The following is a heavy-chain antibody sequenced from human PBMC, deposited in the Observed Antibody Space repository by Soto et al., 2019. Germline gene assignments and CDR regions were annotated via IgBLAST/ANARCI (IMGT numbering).Heavy chain of an antibody. CDR1: GFTFSSYA. J-gene: IGHJ4*02. CDR3: ARAIAAAGLDY. CDR2: ISYDGSNK. Sequence: GGSLRLSCAASGFTFSSYAMHWVRQAPGKGLEWVAVISYDGSNKYYADSVKGRFTISRDNSKNTLYLQMNSLRAEDTAVYYCARAIAAAGLDYWGQGTLVTVSS. D-gene: IGHD6-13*01. V-gene: IGHV3-30-3*01.